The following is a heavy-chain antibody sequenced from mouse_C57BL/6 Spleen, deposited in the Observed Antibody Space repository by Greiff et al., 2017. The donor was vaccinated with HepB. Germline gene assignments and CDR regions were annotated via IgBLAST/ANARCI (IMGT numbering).Heavy chain of an antibody. V-gene: IGHV1-50*01. CDR1: GYTFTSYW. J-gene: IGHJ4*01. CDR2: IDPSDSYT. D-gene: IGHD4-1*01. CDR3: ARTGTGSYAMDY. Sequence: QVQLQQPGAELVKPGASVKLSCKASGYTFTSYWMQWVKQRPGQGLEWIGEIDPSDSYTNYNQKFKGKATLTVDTSSSTAYMQLSILTSEDSAVYYCARTGTGSYAMDYWGQGTSVTVSS.